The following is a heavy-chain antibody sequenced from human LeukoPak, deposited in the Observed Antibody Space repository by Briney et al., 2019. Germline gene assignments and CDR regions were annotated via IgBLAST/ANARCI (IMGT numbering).Heavy chain of an antibody. CDR2: IYSGGST. Sequence: GGSLRLSCAASGFTVSGNYMSWVRQAPGKGLEWVSVIYSGGSTFYSDSVKGRFTISRDNSKNTLYLQMNSLRAEDTAVYYCAKGSQYNILTGFIVGAMDDFDYWGQGTLATVSS. J-gene: IGHJ4*02. CDR3: AKGSQYNILTGFIVGAMDDFDY. D-gene: IGHD3-9*01. V-gene: IGHV3-53*05. CDR1: GFTVSGNY.